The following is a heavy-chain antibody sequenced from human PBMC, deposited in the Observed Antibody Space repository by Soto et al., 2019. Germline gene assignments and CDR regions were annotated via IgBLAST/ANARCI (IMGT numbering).Heavy chain of an antibody. CDR2: IYCGGST. J-gene: IGHJ6*02. D-gene: IGHD5-18*01. V-gene: IGHV3-53*04. CDR3: LTINSYGPPGSGYYYGMDV. Sequence: EVQLVESGGGLVQPGGSLRLSCAASGFTVSSNYMSWVRQAPGKGLEWVSVIYCGGSTYYADSVKGRFTISRHNSKNTLYLQMNSLRAEDTAVYYCLTINSYGPPGSGYYYGMDVWGQGTTVTVSS. CDR1: GFTVSSNY.